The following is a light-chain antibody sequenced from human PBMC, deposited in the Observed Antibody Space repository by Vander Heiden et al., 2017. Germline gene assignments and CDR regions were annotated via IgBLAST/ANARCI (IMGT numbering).Light chain of an antibody. J-gene: IGLJ3*02. CDR3: CSYAGSYTFLV. V-gene: IGLV2-11*01. CDR1: SSDVGGYNS. Sequence: QSALTQPRSVSGSPGQSVTISCTGTSSDVGGYNSVSWYQQHPGKAPKLMIYDVSKRPSGVPDRFSGSKSGNTASLTISGLQAEDEADYYCCSYAGSYTFLVFGGGTKLTGL. CDR2: DVS.